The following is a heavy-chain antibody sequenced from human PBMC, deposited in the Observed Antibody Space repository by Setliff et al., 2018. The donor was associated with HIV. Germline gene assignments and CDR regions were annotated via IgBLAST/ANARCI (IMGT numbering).Heavy chain of an antibody. J-gene: IGHJ5*02. CDR3: ALPYSGGGNCWSSASLPPAGWFDP. CDR1: GGTFSSYV. CDR2: IIPMYGVA. D-gene: IGHD2-15*01. V-gene: IGHV1-69*05. Sequence: GASVKVSCKASGGTFSSYVISWVRQAPGQGPEWMGGIIPMYGVANYAQKFQGRVTITTDESTSTAYMELSSLRCEDTAVYCWALPYSGGGNCWSSASLPPAGWFDPWGQGTLVTVSS.